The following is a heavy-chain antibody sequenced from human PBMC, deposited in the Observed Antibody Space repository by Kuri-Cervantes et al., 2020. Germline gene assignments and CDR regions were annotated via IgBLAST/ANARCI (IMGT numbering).Heavy chain of an antibody. CDR1: GYTFTSYG. V-gene: IGHV1-2*02. D-gene: IGHD6-13*01. CDR2: INPNSGGT. CDR3: ARDLDFISSSFFY. Sequence: ASVKVSCKASGYTFTSYGISWVRQAPGQGLEWMGWINPNSGGTNYAQKFQGRVTMTRDTSISTAYMELSSLRSEDTAVYYCARDLDFISSSFFYWGQGTLVTVSS. J-gene: IGHJ4*02.